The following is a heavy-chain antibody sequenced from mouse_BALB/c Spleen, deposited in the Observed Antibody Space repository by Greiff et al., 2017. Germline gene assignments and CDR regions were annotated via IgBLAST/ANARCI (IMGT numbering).Heavy chain of an antibody. CDR3: ARHELRGAMDY. J-gene: IGHJ4*01. Sequence: EVKVVESGGGLVQPGGSLKLSCAASGFTFSSYTMSWVRQTPEKRLELVAYISNGGGSTYYPDTVKGRFTISRDNAKNTLYLQMSSLKSEDTAMYYCARHELRGAMDYWGQGTSVTVSS. V-gene: IGHV5-12-2*01. D-gene: IGHD1-1*01. CDR1: GFTFSSYT. CDR2: ISNGGGST.